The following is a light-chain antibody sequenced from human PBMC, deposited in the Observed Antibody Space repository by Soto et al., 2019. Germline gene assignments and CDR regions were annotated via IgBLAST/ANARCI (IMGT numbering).Light chain of an antibody. CDR1: KSLPNNF. V-gene: IGKV3D-20*01. J-gene: IGKJ4*01. CDR3: QRFDNSPT. Sequence: EIVLTQSPATLSLSPGERVTLSCGASKSLPNNFLAWYQQRPGLAPKLLIFDVSTRATGIPDRFSGSGSGTHFTLTISRLEPEDFAVYYCQRFDNSPTFGGGTKVEFK. CDR2: DVS.